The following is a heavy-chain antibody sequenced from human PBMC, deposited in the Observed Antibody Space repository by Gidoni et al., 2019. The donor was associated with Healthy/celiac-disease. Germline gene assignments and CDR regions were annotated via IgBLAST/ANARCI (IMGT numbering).Heavy chain of an antibody. J-gene: IGHJ6*03. D-gene: IGHD7-27*01. CDR1: GYTFTYRY. CDR2: ITPFNGNT. V-gene: IGHV1-45*02. CDR3: ASSGNWGSSTPSYYYMDV. Sequence: QMQLVQSGAEVKKTGSSVKVSCKASGYTFTYRYLHWVRPAPGQALEWMGWITPFNGNTNYAQKFQDRVTITRDRSMSTAYMELSSLRSEDTAMYYCASSGNWGSSTPSYYYMDVWGKGTTVTVSS.